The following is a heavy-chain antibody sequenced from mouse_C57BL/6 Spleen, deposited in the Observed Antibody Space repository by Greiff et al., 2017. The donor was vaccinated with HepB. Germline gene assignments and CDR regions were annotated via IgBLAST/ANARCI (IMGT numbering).Heavy chain of an antibody. CDR3: TSGSNRAWFAY. Sequence: VKVVESGAELVRPGASVTLSCKASGYTFTDYEMHWVKQTPVHGLEWIGAIDPETGGTAYNQKFKGKAILTADKSSSTAYMELRSLTSEDSAVYYCTSGSNRAWFAYWGQGTLVTVSA. CDR1: GYTFTDYE. CDR2: IDPETGGT. V-gene: IGHV1-15*01. D-gene: IGHD2-5*01. J-gene: IGHJ3*01.